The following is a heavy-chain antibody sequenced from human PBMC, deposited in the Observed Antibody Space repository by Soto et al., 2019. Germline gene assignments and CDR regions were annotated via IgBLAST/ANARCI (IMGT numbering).Heavy chain of an antibody. J-gene: IGHJ4*02. CDR2: INYRGTT. Sequence: SETLSLTCTVSGGSINSGDSYWNWIRQHPEKGLEWIGYINYRGTTFYNPSLKSRVTISVDTSKNQFSLKLSSVTAADTAVYYCAREVEYSSGWYFRPYFDYWGQGTLVTVSS. D-gene: IGHD6-19*01. CDR3: AREVEYSSGWYFRPYFDY. V-gene: IGHV4-31*03. CDR1: GGSINSGDSY.